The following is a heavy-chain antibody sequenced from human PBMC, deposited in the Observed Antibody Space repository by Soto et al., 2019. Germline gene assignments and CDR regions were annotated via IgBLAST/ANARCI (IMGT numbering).Heavy chain of an antibody. CDR1: GFTFSSYE. J-gene: IGHJ6*02. V-gene: IGHV3-48*03. CDR3: ARAPANYYYYGMVV. Sequence: EVQVVESGGGLVQPGGSLSLSCAASGFTFSSYEMNWVRQAPGKGLEWVSYISSSGSDRYYADSVRGRFTICRGNAKNSLYLQMNSLRVEDTGVYYCARAPANYYYYGMVVWGQGTTVTVSS. CDR2: ISSSGSDR.